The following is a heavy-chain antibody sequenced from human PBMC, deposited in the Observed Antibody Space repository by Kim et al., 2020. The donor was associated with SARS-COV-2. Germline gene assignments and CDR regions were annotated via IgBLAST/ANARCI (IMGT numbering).Heavy chain of an antibody. CDR3: AKDLMGYYIFYYYYYGMDV. J-gene: IGHJ6*02. Sequence: GGSLRLSCAASGFTFSSYAMHWVRQAPGKGLEWVAVIRYDGSNKYYADSVKGRFTISRDNSKNTLYLQMNSLRAEDTAVYYCAKDLMGYYIFYYYYYGMDVWGQGTTVTVSS. V-gene: IGHV3-33*06. CDR1: GFTFSSYA. D-gene: IGHD3-9*01. CDR2: IRYDGSNK.